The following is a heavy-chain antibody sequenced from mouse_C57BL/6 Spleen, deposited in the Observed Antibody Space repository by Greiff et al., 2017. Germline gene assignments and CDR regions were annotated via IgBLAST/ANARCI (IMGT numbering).Heavy chain of an antibody. CDR2: IYPGDGDT. CDR3: ARRRGDYDGAWFAY. D-gene: IGHD2-4*01. V-gene: IGHV1-80*01. CDR1: GYAFSSYW. J-gene: IGHJ3*01. Sequence: VQRVESGAELVKPGASVQISCKASGYAFSSYWMNWVQQRPGKGLEWIGQIYPGDGDTNYNGKFKGKATLTADKSSSTAYMQLSSLTSEDSAVYFCARRRGDYDGAWFAYWGQGTLVTVSA.